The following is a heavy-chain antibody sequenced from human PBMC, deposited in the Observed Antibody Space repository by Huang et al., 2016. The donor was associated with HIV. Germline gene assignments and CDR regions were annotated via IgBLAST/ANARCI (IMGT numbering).Heavy chain of an antibody. CDR1: TFRFGAYW. CDR3: ATKTAAMDI. D-gene: IGHD1-7*01. V-gene: IGHV3-7*01. Sequence: VESGGRLVQPGGSIRLSCVGSTFRFGAYWMSWVRLSPGKGLEWVANIKQDESEKYYVDSVKGRFNISRDNAKKVLFLEMNNVRVEDTATYYCATKTAAMDIWGQGTTVTVS. J-gene: IGHJ6*02. CDR2: IKQDESEK.